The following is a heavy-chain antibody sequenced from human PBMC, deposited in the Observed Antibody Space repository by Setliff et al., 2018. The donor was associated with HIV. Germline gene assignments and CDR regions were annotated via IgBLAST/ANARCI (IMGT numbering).Heavy chain of an antibody. CDR1: GEALSPYS. Sequence: SETLSLTCAVYGEALSPYSWSWILQTPGKGLEWLGEINHSGSSNYNPSLKSRVTLSVDTSKNQFSLNLTSGTAADTAIYYCARGLGMVEATTPFDYWGQGTLVTVSS. V-gene: IGHV4-34*01. CDR2: INHSGSS. J-gene: IGHJ4*02. D-gene: IGHD1-26*01. CDR3: ARGLGMVEATTPFDY.